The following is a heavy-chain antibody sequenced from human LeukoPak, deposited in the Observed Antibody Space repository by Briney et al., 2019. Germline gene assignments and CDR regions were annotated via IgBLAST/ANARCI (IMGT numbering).Heavy chain of an antibody. CDR2: MYYSGNT. Sequence: PSETLSLTCTVSGGSISSYYWSWIRQPPGKGLEWIGYMYYSGNTNYNPSLKSRVTISVDTSKNQFSLNLSSVTAADTAVYYCAREDSGSYRDWGQGTLVTVSS. CDR3: AREDSGSYRD. J-gene: IGHJ4*02. V-gene: IGHV4-59*12. D-gene: IGHD1-26*01. CDR1: GGSISSYY.